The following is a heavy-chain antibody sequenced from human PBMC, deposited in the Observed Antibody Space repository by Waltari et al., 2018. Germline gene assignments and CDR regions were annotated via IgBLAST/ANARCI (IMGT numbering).Heavy chain of an antibody. J-gene: IGHJ4*02. CDR1: GFTFSSYA. D-gene: IGHD1-26*01. CDR3: AKGVVGGPWSGYFDY. CDR2: IYSVGRST. V-gene: IGHV3-23*03. Sequence: EVQLLESGGGLVQPGGSLRLSCAASGFTFSSYAMSWVRQAPGKGLEWVSVIYSVGRSTDYAGSVKGRFTISRDNSKNTLYLQMNSLGAEDTAVYYCAKGVVGGPWSGYFDYWGQGTLVTVSS.